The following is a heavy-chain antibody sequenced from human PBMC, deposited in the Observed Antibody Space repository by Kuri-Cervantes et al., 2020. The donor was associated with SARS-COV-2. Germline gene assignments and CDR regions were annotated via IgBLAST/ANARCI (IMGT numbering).Heavy chain of an antibody. CDR3: AREGAGTLYTSRYYGMDV. D-gene: IGHD3-10*01. CDR2: IIPILGIA. Sequence: SVKVSCKASGGTFSSYAISWVRQAPGQGLEWMGRIIPILGIANYAQKFQGRVTITADKSTSTAYMELSSLRSEDTAVYYCAREGAGTLYTSRYYGMDVWGQGTTVTVSS. J-gene: IGHJ6*02. CDR1: GGTFSSYA. V-gene: IGHV1-69*04.